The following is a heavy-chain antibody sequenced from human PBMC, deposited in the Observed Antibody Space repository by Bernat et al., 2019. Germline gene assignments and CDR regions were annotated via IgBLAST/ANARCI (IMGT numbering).Heavy chain of an antibody. CDR3: ARGTGGWIVLNAFDF. V-gene: IGHV3-48*03. Sequence: EVQLVESGGGLVQPGGSLRLSCAASGFTFSSYEMNWVRQAPGKGLEWVSYISSSGSNIFYADSMKGPITISRDNAKNSLYMQMNSLRAEDTAVYYCARGTGGWIVLNAFDFWGQGTMVTVSS. D-gene: IGHD1/OR15-1a*01. CDR1: GFTFSSYE. CDR2: ISSSGSNI. J-gene: IGHJ3*01.